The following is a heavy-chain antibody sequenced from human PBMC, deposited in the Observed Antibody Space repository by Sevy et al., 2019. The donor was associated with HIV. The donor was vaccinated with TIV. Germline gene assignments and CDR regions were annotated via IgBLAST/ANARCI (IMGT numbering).Heavy chain of an antibody. CDR1: GGSISSYY. Sequence: SETLSLTCTVSGGSISSYYWSWIRQPPGKGLEWIGYIYYSGSTNYNPSLKSRVTISVDTSKNQFSLKLSSVTAADPAVYYCARLSYYDFWSGYYTAAPGMDVWGQGTTVTVSS. V-gene: IGHV4-59*12. J-gene: IGHJ6*02. CDR3: ARLSYYDFWSGYYTAAPGMDV. D-gene: IGHD3-3*01. CDR2: IYYSGST.